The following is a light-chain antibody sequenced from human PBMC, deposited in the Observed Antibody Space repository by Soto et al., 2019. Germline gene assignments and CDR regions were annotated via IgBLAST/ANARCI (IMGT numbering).Light chain of an antibody. V-gene: IGKV3-15*01. CDR3: HQYNYWPT. CDR2: GAS. CDR1: QSVSGN. J-gene: IGKJ1*01. Sequence: EIVLTQSPGTLSLSPGERATLSCRASQSVSGNLAWSQQKPGQAPXLLIYGASTSATGIPVRFSGSGSGTEFTLTISSLQSEDFAVYYCHQYNYWPTFGQGTKVDIK.